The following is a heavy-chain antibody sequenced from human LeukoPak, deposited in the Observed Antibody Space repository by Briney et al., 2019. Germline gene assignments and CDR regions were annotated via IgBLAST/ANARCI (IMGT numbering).Heavy chain of an antibody. CDR2: ISSSSSYI. D-gene: IGHD3-16*01. CDR3: ARDLIREVSFDY. CDR1: GFTFSSYS. Sequence: GGSLRLPCAASGFTFSSYSMNWVRQAPGKGLEWVSSISSSSSYIYYADSVKGRFTISRDNAKNSLYLQMNSLRAEDTAVYYCARDLIREVSFDYWGQGTLVTVSS. V-gene: IGHV3-21*01. J-gene: IGHJ4*02.